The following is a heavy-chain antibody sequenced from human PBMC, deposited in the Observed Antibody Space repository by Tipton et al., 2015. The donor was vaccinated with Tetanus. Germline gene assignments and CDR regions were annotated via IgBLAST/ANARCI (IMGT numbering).Heavy chain of an antibody. D-gene: IGHD6-19*01. V-gene: IGHV1-18*01. CDR1: GYIFISYG. CDR2: NSGYNGNT. J-gene: IGHJ4*02. Sequence: QSGPEVKKPGASVKVSCTASGYIFISYGINWVRQAPGQGLEWMGWNSGYNGNTNYAQKLQGRVTMTTDTSTNTAYMELRSLRSDDTAVYYCARLVRQWLVPEDYWGQGTLVTVSS. CDR3: ARLVRQWLVPEDY.